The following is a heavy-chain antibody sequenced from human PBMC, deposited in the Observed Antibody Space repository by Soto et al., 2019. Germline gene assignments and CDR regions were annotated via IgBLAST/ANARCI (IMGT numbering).Heavy chain of an antibody. J-gene: IGHJ5*02. CDR2: INPNSGGT. V-gene: IGHV1-2*02. CDR1: GYTFTGYY. Sequence: ASVKVSCKASGYTFTGYYMHWVRQAPGQGLEWMGWINPNSGGTNYAQKFQGRVTMTRDTSISTAYMELSRLRSDDTAVYYCARDAQWLVTYNKRGNWFDPSGQGTLVTVSS. D-gene: IGHD6-19*01. CDR3: ARDAQWLVTYNKRGNWFDP.